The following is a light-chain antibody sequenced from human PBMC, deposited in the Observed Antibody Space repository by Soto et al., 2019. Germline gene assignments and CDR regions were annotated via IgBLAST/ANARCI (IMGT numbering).Light chain of an antibody. Sequence: SALTQPASVSGSPGQSITISCTGPSSDVGTYNLVSWYQQHPDKAPKVILYEGTKRPSGVSPRFSGSQSGNTASLTISGLQAEDEADYYCCSYTSSSTLVFGGGTKVTVL. V-gene: IGLV2-14*02. J-gene: IGLJ2*01. CDR2: EGT. CDR1: SSDVGTYNL. CDR3: CSYTSSSTLV.